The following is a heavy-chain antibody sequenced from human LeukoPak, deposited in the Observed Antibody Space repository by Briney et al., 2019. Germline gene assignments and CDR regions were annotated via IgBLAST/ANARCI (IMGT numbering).Heavy chain of an antibody. CDR1: GYTFTGYY. D-gene: IGHD5-18*01. Sequence: RASVKVSCKASGYTFTGYYMHWVRQAPGQGLEWMGIINPSGGSTSYAQKFQGRVTMTRDMSTSTVYMELSSLRSEDTAVYYCARDVVAATATRGYSYGYWGYWGQGTLVTVSS. J-gene: IGHJ4*02. CDR3: ARDVVAATATRGYSYGYWGY. CDR2: INPSGGST. V-gene: IGHV1-46*01.